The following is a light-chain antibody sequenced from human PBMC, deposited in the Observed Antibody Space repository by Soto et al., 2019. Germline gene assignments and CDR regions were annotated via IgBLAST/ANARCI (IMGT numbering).Light chain of an antibody. V-gene: IGLV2-14*01. CDR2: EVS. Sequence: QSVLTQPASVSGSLGQSITISCTGTSSDVGAYNYVSWYQQQPGKAPKLMISEVSNRPSGVSNRFSGSKSGNTASLIISGLQAEDEADYYCCSYAGGSTYVFGSGTKVTVL. J-gene: IGLJ1*01. CDR3: CSYAGGSTYV. CDR1: SSDVGAYNY.